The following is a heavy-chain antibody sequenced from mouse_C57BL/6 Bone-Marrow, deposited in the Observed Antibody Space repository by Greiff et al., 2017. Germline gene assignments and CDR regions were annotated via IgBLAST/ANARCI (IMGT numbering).Heavy chain of an antibody. CDR3: ARNYDGSSYGGAMDY. Sequence: EVKLVESGGGLVKPGGSLKLSCAASGFTFSDYGMHWVRQAPEKGLEWVAYISSGSSTIYYAGQVKGRFTISRDNAKNTLFLQMTSLRSEDTAMYYCARNYDGSSYGGAMDYWGQGTSVTVSA. CDR1: GFTFSDYG. J-gene: IGHJ4*01. V-gene: IGHV5-17*01. CDR2: ISSGSSTI. D-gene: IGHD1-1*01.